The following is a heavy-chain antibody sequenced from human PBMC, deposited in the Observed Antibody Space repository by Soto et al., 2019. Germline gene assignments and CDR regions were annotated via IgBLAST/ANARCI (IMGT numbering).Heavy chain of an antibody. Sequence: AGGSLRLSCAASGFTFSSYSMNWVRQAPGKGLEWVSSISSSSSYIYYADSVKGRFTISRDNAKNSLYLQMNSLRAEDTAVYYCARGISELRLDDYYFDYWGQGTLVTVSS. D-gene: IGHD3-16*01. J-gene: IGHJ4*02. CDR1: GFTFSSYS. CDR2: ISSSSSYI. V-gene: IGHV3-21*01. CDR3: ARGISELRLDDYYFDY.